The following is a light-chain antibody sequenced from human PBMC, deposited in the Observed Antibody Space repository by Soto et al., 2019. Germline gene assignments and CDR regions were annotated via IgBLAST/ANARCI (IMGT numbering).Light chain of an antibody. V-gene: IGLV2-14*01. J-gene: IGLJ1*01. CDR2: DVS. Sequence: QSVLTQPPSVSAAPGQKVTISCSGSSSNIGGNSVSWYQQLPGTAPKLLIYDVSNRPSGVSNRFSGSKSGSTASLTISGLQAEDEADYYCSAYTTSIALYVFGAGTKVTVL. CDR3: SAYTTSIALYV. CDR1: SSNIGGNS.